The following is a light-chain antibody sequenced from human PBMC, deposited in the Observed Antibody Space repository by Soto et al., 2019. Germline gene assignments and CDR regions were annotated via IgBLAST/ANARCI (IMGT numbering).Light chain of an antibody. CDR1: QSVSGIY. J-gene: IGKJ5*01. Sequence: EIVLTQSPGTLSLSPGERATLSCRASQSVSGIYLAWYQQKPGQAPRLLIYGASNRATGIPARFSGSGSGTDFTLTISSLEPEDFAVYYCQQRSNWPITFGQGTRLEIK. CDR3: QQRSNWPIT. CDR2: GAS. V-gene: IGKV3D-20*02.